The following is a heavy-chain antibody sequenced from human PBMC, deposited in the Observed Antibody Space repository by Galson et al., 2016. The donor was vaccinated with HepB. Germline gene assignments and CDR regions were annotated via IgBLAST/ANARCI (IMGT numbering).Heavy chain of an antibody. Sequence: SLRLSCAASGFTVGTSYVSWVRQASGKGLEWVGRIRTKANSYATGYAAAVNGRFTISRDDSKNMAYLQMNSLKPEDTAVYYCTTLAVTAFDYWGQGTQVTVSS. J-gene: IGHJ4*02. CDR3: TTLAVTAFDY. CDR2: IRTKANSYAT. CDR1: GFTVGTSY. D-gene: IGHD2-21*02. V-gene: IGHV3-73*01.